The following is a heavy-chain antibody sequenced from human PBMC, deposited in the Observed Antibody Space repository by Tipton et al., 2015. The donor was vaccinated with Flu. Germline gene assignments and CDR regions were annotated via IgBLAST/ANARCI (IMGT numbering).Heavy chain of an antibody. CDR2: IYTSGSS. V-gene: IGHV4-61*02. CDR3: AGDHPYNNYGMDV. CDR1: GGSISSGSYY. J-gene: IGHJ6*02. Sequence: TLSLTCTVSGGSISSGSYYWSWIRQPAGKGLEWIGRIYTSGSSNYNPSLKSRVTISAETSKNQFSLKLSSVTAADTAVYYCAGDHPYNNYGMDVWGQGTTVTVS. D-gene: IGHD5-24*01.